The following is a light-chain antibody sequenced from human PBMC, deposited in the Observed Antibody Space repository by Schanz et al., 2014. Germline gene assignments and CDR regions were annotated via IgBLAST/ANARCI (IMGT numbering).Light chain of an antibody. Sequence: EIVLTQSPGTLSLSPGERATLSCRASQSVSSSYLAWYQQKPGQAPRLLIFGASSRATGIPDRFSGSGSGTDFTLTISRLEPEDFATYYCQQSYNTPFTFGPGTRVEIK. CDR3: QQSYNTPFT. CDR1: QSVSSSY. V-gene: IGKV3-20*01. J-gene: IGKJ3*01. CDR2: GAS.